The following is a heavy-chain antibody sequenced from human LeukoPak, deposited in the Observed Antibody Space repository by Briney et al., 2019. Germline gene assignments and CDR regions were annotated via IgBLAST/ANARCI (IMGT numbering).Heavy chain of an antibody. CDR3: ARGRGVYDFWSGYLPIDY. Sequence: PSETLSLTCAVYGGSFSGYYWSWIRQPPGKGLEWIGEINHSGSTNYNPSLKSRVTISVDTSKNQFSLKLSSVTAADTAVYYCARGRGVYDFWSGYLPIDYWGQGTLVTVSS. J-gene: IGHJ4*02. CDR2: INHSGST. D-gene: IGHD3-3*01. V-gene: IGHV4-34*01. CDR1: GGSFSGYY.